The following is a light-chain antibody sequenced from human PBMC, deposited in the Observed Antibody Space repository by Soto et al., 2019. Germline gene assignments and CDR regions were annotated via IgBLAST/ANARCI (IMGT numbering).Light chain of an antibody. CDR2: GAS. CDR3: HQFASTPRT. Sequence: EIVLTQSPGTLSLSPGESATLSCRASQSVNRNSLAWYQQRPGQAPRLLIYGASSRATGIPPRFSGSGSGTDFVLTISGLEAEDFAVYYCHQFASTPRTFGQGTKVESK. V-gene: IGKV3-20*01. CDR1: QSVNRNS. J-gene: IGKJ1*01.